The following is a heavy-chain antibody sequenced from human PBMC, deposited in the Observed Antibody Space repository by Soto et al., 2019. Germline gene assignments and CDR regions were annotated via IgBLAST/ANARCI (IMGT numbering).Heavy chain of an antibody. Sequence: QVQLVESGGGVVQPGRSLRLSCAASGFTFSTSGMHRVRQAPGKGLEWVAVISDDGSKKYYADSVKGRFTISRDNSKNTLYLQMNSLRAEDTAVYYCAKEWVYDSSGWSFDYWGQGTLVTVSS. CDR1: GFTFSTSG. CDR2: ISDDGSKK. J-gene: IGHJ4*02. V-gene: IGHV3-30*18. D-gene: IGHD3-22*01. CDR3: AKEWVYDSSGWSFDY.